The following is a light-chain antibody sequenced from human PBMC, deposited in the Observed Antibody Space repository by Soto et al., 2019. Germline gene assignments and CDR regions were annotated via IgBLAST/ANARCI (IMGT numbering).Light chain of an antibody. CDR3: QRYDTIRVT. CDR1: QDITNY. V-gene: IGKV1-33*01. CDR2: DAS. J-gene: IGKJ3*01. Sequence: DIQMTQSPSSLSASVGDRVTITCQSSQDITNYLNWYQQKPGKAPNLLIYDASNLETGVPSSFSGRGSGTHFTFTNSCLQPEDIATYYCQRYDTIRVTVSPGTKVDIK.